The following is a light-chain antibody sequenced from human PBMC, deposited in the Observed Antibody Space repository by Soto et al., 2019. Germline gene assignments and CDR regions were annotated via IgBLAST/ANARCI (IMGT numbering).Light chain of an antibody. J-gene: IGKJ2*01. CDR3: QQSYSTLGT. CDR1: HSINNY. V-gene: IGKV1-39*01. CDR2: AAS. Sequence: IQMTQSPSSLSASVGDRVIITCRSDHSINNYLNWYQQRPGKVPKLLIYAASTLQSGVPSGFSGSRSGRVFTLTINSLQPEDFATYYCQQSYSTLGTFGRGTRVEI.